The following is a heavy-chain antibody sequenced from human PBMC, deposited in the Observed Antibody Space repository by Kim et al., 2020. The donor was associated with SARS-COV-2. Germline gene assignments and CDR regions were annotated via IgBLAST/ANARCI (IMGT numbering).Heavy chain of an antibody. J-gene: IGHJ3*02. V-gene: IGHV4-59*01. D-gene: IGHD3-22*01. Sequence: SETLSLTCTVSGGSISSYNWSWIRQRQGQGLEWIGYIYYSGSTNYNSSLTSRITISIDTSKNQFSLKLSPVTAAATAAYYCAREGYYDSSGYYRHDAFDIWGQGTMVTVSS. CDR1: GGSISSYN. CDR2: IYYSGST. CDR3: AREGYYDSSGYYRHDAFDI.